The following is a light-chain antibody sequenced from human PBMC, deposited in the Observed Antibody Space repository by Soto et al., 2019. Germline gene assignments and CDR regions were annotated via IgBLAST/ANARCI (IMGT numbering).Light chain of an antibody. CDR1: SSDVGGYNY. V-gene: IGLV2-11*01. CDR2: DVT. Sequence: QSVLTQPRSVSGSPGQSVTISCTGTSSDVGGYNYVSWYQQHPGKAPKLIIYDVTKRPSGVPDRFSGSKSGNTASLTISGLQADDEADYYCCSSAGSNTFGVVFGGGTKLTVL. J-gene: IGLJ2*01. CDR3: CSSAGSNTFGVV.